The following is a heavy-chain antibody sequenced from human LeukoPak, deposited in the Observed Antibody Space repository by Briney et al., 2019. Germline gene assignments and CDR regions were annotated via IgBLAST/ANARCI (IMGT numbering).Heavy chain of an antibody. D-gene: IGHD3-22*01. CDR3: ITDDHYDSSAYYPLGSD. CDR1: GFTFSKDW. J-gene: IGHJ4*02. V-gene: IGHV3-15*01. Sequence: GGSLRLSCVASGFTFSKDWMSWVRQAPGKGLEWVGRIKSKTDGATTDYAAPVKGRFTILRDDSKNTLYLQMNSLKTEDTAVYYCITDDHYDSSAYYPLGSDWGQGTLVTVSS. CDR2: IKSKTDGATT.